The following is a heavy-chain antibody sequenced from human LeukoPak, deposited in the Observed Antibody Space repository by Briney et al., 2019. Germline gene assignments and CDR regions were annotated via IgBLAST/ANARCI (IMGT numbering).Heavy chain of an antibody. V-gene: IGHV3-33*06. Sequence: GGSLRLSCAASGFTLSSTGMHWVRQAPGKGLEWVAVIWPDGINKFYADSVRGRFTFSRDNSKNTLSLQMNSLRAEDTAVYYCAKERKPFDAFDIWGQGTMVTVSS. CDR1: GFTLSSTG. CDR2: IWPDGINK. J-gene: IGHJ3*02. CDR3: AKERKPFDAFDI.